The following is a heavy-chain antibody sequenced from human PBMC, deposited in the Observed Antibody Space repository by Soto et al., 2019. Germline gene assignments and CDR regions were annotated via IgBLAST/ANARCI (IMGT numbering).Heavy chain of an antibody. J-gene: IGHJ4*02. CDR2: IIPIFGTA. V-gene: IGHV1-69*13. D-gene: IGHD2-15*01. Sequence: ASVKVSCKASGGTFSSYAISWVRQAPGQGLEWMGGIIPIFGTANYAQKFQGRVTITADESTSTAYMELSSLRSEGTAVYYCARDKTPQGFDYWGQGTLVTVSS. CDR1: GGTFSSYA. CDR3: ARDKTPQGFDY.